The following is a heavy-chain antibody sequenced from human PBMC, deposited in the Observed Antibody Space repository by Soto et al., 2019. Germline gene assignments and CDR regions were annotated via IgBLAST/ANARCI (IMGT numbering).Heavy chain of an antibody. CDR3: ARANWNYLHGMAV. CDR2: ISYDGSNK. V-gene: IGHV3-30-3*01. CDR1: GFTFSSYA. Sequence: QVQLVESGGGVVQPGRSLRLSCAASGFTFSSYAMHWVRQAPGKGLEWVAVISYDGSNKYYADSVKGRFTISRDNSKNTLYLQMNSLRAEDTAVYYCARANWNYLHGMAVWGQGTTVTVSS. J-gene: IGHJ6*02. D-gene: IGHD1-7*01.